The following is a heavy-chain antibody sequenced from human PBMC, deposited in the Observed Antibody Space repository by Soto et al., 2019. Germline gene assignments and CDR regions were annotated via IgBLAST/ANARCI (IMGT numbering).Heavy chain of an antibody. CDR2: ISWNSGII. CDR1: GFTFDDYA. V-gene: IGHV3-9*01. J-gene: IGHJ6*02. D-gene: IGHD6-13*01. Sequence: GGSLRLSCAASGFTFDDYAMHCVRQAPGKGLEGVSGISWNSGIIGYADSVKGRFTISRDNAKNSLYLQMNSLRAEDTALYYCAKSGIAAAATYYYYGMEVWGQGTTVTVSS. CDR3: AKSGIAAAATYYYYGMEV.